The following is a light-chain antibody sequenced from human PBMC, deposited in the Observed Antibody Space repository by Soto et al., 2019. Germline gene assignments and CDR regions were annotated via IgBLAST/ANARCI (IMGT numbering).Light chain of an antibody. CDR3: AAWDDTLNGQV. CDR2: RNN. J-gene: IGLJ3*02. V-gene: IGLV1-47*01. CDR1: RSNIGRNF. Sequence: QSVLTQPPSVSGTPGQRVSISCSGSRSNIGRNFVYWYQHLPGTAPKLLIQRNNERSSGVADRFSGYKSGTSVSLAISGLRSEDEENYYCAAWDDTLNGQVFGGGTQLTVL.